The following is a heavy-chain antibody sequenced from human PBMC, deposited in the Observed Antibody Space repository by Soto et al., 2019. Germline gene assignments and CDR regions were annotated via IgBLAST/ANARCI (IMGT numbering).Heavy chain of an antibody. J-gene: IGHJ4*02. CDR3: ARNLGPYHDPYYFDY. V-gene: IGHV2-5*02. Sequence: SGPTLVNPTQTLTLTCTFSGFSLSTSGVGVGWIRQPPGKALEWLALIYWDDDKRYSPSLKSRLTITKDTSKNQVVLTMTNMDPVDTATYYCARNLGPYHDPYYFDYWGQGTLVTVSS. CDR2: IYWDDDK. D-gene: IGHD1-1*01. CDR1: GFSLSTSGVG.